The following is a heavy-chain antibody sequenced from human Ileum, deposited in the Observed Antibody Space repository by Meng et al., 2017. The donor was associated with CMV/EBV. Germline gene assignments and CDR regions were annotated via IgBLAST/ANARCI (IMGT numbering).Heavy chain of an antibody. Sequence: VSCNASGYPFPAYYLHWVRQAPGQGLEWMGWVNPKTGGTDYAQKFQDRISITTNTSITTMYMDLNSLTFDDTAVYYCARDYRPFDPWGQGTLVTVSS. D-gene: IGHD3-16*02. CDR2: VNPKTGGT. CDR3: ARDYRPFDP. V-gene: IGHV1-2*02. CDR1: GYPFPAYY. J-gene: IGHJ5*02.